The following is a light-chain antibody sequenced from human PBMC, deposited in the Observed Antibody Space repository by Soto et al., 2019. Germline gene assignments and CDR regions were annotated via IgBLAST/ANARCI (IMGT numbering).Light chain of an antibody. CDR1: QDINTW. J-gene: IGKJ3*01. CDR2: AAS. CDR3: QQANIFPFT. V-gene: IGKV1-12*01. Sequence: DSPMTQSPSSISASVGDRVTITCRASQDINTWLAWYQQRPGKAPKLLISAASSLQSGVPSRFSGSGSGTDFTLTISSLQPEDSATYYCQQANIFPFTFGPGTKVDI.